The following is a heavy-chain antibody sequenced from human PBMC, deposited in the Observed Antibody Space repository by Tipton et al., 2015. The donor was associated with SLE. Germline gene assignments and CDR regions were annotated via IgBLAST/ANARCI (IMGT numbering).Heavy chain of an antibody. V-gene: IGHV3-7*01. D-gene: IGHD4-23*01. CDR2: IKQDGSEK. Sequence: SLRLSCAASGFTFSSYWMSWVRQAPGKGLEWVANIKQDGSEKYYVDSVKGRFTISRDNSKNTLYLQMNSLRAEDTTVYYCARAHTDYGGSMDVWGKGTTVTVSS. J-gene: IGHJ6*03. CDR3: ARAHTDYGGSMDV. CDR1: GFTFSSYW.